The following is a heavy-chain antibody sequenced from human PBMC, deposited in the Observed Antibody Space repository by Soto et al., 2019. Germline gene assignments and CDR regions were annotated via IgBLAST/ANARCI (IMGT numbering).Heavy chain of an antibody. Sequence: EPQSHTYSVSGGYIVTDYGSGVRQPPGKGLEWLGFVHYSGSTQYNPSLKGRVTISVDMSKNQLSLKLNSVTPDDTAVYYCARGVAGTGFDLWGQGTLVTGFS. D-gene: IGHD6-19*01. CDR2: VHYSGST. J-gene: IGHJ4*02. CDR3: ARGVAGTGFDL. V-gene: IGHV4-59*08. CDR1: GGYIVTDY.